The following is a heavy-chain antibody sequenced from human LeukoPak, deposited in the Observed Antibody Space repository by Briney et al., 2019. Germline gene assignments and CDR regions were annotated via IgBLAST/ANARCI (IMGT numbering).Heavy chain of an antibody. CDR3: ARGPKKPGYCSSTSCRGYFDY. CDR2: IYYSGST. J-gene: IGHJ4*02. CDR1: GGSISSYY. V-gene: IGHV4-59*12. D-gene: IGHD2-2*01. Sequence: PSETLSLTCTVSGGSISSYYWSWVRQPPGKGLEWVGYIYYSGSTNYNPSLKSRVTISVDTSKNQFSLKLSSVTAADTAVYYCARGPKKPGYCSSTSCRGYFDYWGQGTLVTVSS.